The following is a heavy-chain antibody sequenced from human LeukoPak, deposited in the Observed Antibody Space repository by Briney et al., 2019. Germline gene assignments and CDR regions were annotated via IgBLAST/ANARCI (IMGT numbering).Heavy chain of an antibody. V-gene: IGHV3-30*04. J-gene: IGHJ5*02. Sequence: PGRSLRLSCAASGFTFSSDAMHWVRQAPGKGLEWVAVISYDGSNKYYADSVEGRFTISRDNSKNTLYLQMNSLRAEDTAVYYCARDGYSSGWYVGWFDPWGQGTLVTVSS. CDR2: ISYDGSNK. CDR3: ARDGYSSGWYVGWFDP. D-gene: IGHD6-19*01. CDR1: GFTFSSDA.